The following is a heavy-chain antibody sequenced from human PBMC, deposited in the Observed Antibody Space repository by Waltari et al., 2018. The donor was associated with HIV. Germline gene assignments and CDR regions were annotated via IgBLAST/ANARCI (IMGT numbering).Heavy chain of an antibody. CDR2: INDSGSP. Sequence: QVQLRQWGAGLLKPSETLSLTCAVYGGSFSGYYCSWIRHSPGKGLQWLGDINDSGSPNYNMSLKSRLSISLDTSQKQFSLKLSSLTAADAAVYYCARGPRDNLDYWGQGTLVAVSS. V-gene: IGHV4-34*01. CDR3: ARGPRDNLDY. J-gene: IGHJ4*02. D-gene: IGHD1-20*01. CDR1: GGSFSGYY.